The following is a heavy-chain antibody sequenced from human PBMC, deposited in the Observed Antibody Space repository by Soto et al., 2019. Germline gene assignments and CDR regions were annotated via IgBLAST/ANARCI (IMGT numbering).Heavy chain of an antibody. D-gene: IGHD6-13*01. Sequence: LRLSFSASGFVFVDYAVTWVRQAPGKGLEWVGVVRSETYGGSTEYAASVKGRFRISRDDSESIAYLQMTNLKTEDTAVYYCTRGRGTSGWYADYWGKGIRVTVSS. CDR2: VRSETYGGST. V-gene: IGHV3-49*04. CDR3: TRGRGTSGWYADY. CDR1: GFVFVDYA. J-gene: IGHJ4*02.